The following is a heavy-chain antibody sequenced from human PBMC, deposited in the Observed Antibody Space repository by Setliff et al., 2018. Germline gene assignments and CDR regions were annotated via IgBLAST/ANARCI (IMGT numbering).Heavy chain of an antibody. V-gene: IGHV4-38-2*02. D-gene: IGHD3-22*01. CDR3: ARGLIGYDSSGYWD. CDR2: MYHSGSV. J-gene: IGHJ4*02. Sequence: SETLSLTCTVSGYSISSGYYWGWIRQPPGKGLEWIGNMYHSGSVYYNPSLKSRVTISVDTSKNHFSLTLISVTAADTAMYYCARGLIGYDSSGYWDWGQGTLVTVS. CDR1: GYSISSGYY.